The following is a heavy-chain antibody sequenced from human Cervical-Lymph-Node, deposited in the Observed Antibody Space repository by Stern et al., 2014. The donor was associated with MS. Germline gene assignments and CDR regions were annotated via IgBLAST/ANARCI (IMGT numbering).Heavy chain of an antibody. CDR2: IYTSGST. CDR3: ARSQYYYDSSGYSPAEYFQH. D-gene: IGHD3-22*01. Sequence: VQLEESGPGLVKPSQTLSLTCTVSGGSISSGSYYWSWIRQPAGKGLEWIGRIYTSGSTNYNPSLKRRVTISVDTSKNPFSLKLSSVTAADTAVYYCARSQYYYDSSGYSPAEYFQHWGQGTLVTVSS. J-gene: IGHJ1*01. CDR1: GGSISSGSYY. V-gene: IGHV4-61*02.